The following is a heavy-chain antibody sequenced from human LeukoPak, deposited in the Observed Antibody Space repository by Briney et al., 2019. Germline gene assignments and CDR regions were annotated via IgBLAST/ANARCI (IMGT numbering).Heavy chain of an antibody. V-gene: IGHV7-4-1*02. CDR1: GYTFTRSG. D-gene: IGHD3-9*01. CDR3: ARDPSDILTGYPGYYFEF. J-gene: IGHJ4*02. Sequence: ASVKVSCKASGYTFTRSGLNWVRQAPGQGLEWMGWINTNTGNPTYAQAFTGRFVFSLDTSVSTAYLQISSLKAEDTAVYYCARDPSDILTGYPGYYFEFWGQGTLVTVSS. CDR2: INTNTGNP.